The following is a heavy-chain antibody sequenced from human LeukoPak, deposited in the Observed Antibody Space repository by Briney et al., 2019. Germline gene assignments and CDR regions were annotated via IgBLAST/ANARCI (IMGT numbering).Heavy chain of an antibody. CDR1: GYTFTNYI. CDR2: ISAYNGYT. D-gene: IGHD3-10*01. J-gene: IGHJ4*02. CDR3: ARFYYGSGSYYYFDY. Sequence: GASVKVSCKASGYTFTNYIISWVRQAPGQGLEWMGWISAYNGYTNYAQKLEGRVTMTTDTSTGTAYMEPRSLRSDDSAVYYCARFYYGSGSYYYFDYWGQGTLVTVSS. V-gene: IGHV1-18*01.